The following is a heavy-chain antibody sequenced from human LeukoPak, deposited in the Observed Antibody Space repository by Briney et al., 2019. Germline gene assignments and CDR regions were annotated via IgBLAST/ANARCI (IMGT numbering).Heavy chain of an antibody. D-gene: IGHD3-3*01. Sequence: ASVKVSCKVSGYTLTELSMHWVRQAPGKGLEWMGGFDPEDGETIYARKFQGRVTMTEDTSTDTAYMELSSLRSEDTAVYYCATGRYYDFWSGYYNWGQGTLVTVSS. CDR2: FDPEDGET. V-gene: IGHV1-24*01. CDR1: GYTLTELS. CDR3: ATGRYYDFWSGYYN. J-gene: IGHJ4*02.